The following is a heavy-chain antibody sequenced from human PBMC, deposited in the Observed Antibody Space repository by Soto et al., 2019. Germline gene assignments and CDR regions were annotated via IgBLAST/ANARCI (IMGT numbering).Heavy chain of an antibody. V-gene: IGHV4-59*01. CDR1: GGSISSYS. Sequence: QVQLQESGPGLVKPSETLSLTCNVSGGSISSYSWSWIRQPPGKGLEWIGHIHNSGRRNYNPSLNSRVTISLDTSKNQFSLKLTSVTAADTAVYYCSRGTQGGYCPGGDCYSEKDSWGQGTLVTVSS. CDR2: IHNSGRR. D-gene: IGHD2-15*01. CDR3: SRGTQGGYCPGGDCYSEKDS. J-gene: IGHJ4*02.